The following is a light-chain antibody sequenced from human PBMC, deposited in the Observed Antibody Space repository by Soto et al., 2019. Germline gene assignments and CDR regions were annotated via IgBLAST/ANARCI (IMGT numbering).Light chain of an antibody. Sequence: EVVITQSTATLSVSPGERSTLSCRASQSVSIKLAWYQQKPGQAPRLLIYDTSTRATGIPARFSGSGSGTEFTLTISSLQSEDFAVYYCQQYNNWPPITFGQGTRLEIK. CDR1: QSVSIK. CDR3: QQYNNWPPIT. CDR2: DTS. J-gene: IGKJ5*01. V-gene: IGKV3-15*01.